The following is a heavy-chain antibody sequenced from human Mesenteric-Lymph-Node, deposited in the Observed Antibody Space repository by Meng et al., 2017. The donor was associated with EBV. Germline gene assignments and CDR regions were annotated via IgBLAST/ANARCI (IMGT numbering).Heavy chain of an antibody. V-gene: IGHV4-59*11. CDR2: IHYTGNT. Sequence: QVQRQEPGPGLVKPSETLSLTCSVSGDSISPLHWSWIRQPPGKGLEWIAYIHYTGNTKYNPSLESRVTISVDTSKNQFSLRLTSVTAADTAVYYCARWGATGPFDYWGQGTLVTVSS. CDR3: ARWGATGPFDY. J-gene: IGHJ4*02. CDR1: GDSISPLH. D-gene: IGHD1-26*01.